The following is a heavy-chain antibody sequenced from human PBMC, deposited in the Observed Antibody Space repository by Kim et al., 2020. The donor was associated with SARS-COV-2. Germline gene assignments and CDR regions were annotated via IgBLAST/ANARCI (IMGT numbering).Heavy chain of an antibody. CDR2: LTGSGAST. CDR1: GFTFSTYP. J-gene: IGHJ4*02. CDR3: AKGSGAVVGRMV. D-gene: IGHD6-19*01. Sequence: GGSLRLSCAASGFTFSTYPMTWVRQAPGKGLEWVSGLTGSGASTYYADSVKGRFTISRDNSKNTLFLQMNSLRDEDTGFYYCAKGSGAVVGRMVWGQGTLVTVSS. V-gene: IGHV3-23*01.